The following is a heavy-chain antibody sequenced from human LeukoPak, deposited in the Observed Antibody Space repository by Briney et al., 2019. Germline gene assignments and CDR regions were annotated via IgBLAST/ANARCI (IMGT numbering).Heavy chain of an antibody. Sequence: SETLSLTCAVYGGSLSGYYWSWIRQPPGKGLEWIGEINHSGSTNYNPSLKSRVTISVDTSKNQFSLKLSSVTAADTAVYYCARLRIPADYWGQGTLVTVSS. V-gene: IGHV4-34*01. CDR1: GGSLSGYY. CDR2: INHSGST. D-gene: IGHD2-21*01. CDR3: ARLRIPADY. J-gene: IGHJ4*02.